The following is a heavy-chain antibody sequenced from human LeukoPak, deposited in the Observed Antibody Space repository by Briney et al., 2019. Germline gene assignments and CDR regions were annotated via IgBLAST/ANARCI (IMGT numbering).Heavy chain of an antibody. J-gene: IGHJ4*02. D-gene: IGHD6-13*01. Sequence: GGSLRLLSADSKFTFSSYSMNWVRQAPRKGLEWVSSISSSSSYIYYADSVKGRFTISRDNAKNSLYLQMNSLRAEDTAVYYCARDTSSWYLGGDYYFDYWGQGTLVTVSS. V-gene: IGHV3-21*01. CDR1: KFTFSSYS. CDR2: ISSSSSYI. CDR3: ARDTSSWYLGGDYYFDY.